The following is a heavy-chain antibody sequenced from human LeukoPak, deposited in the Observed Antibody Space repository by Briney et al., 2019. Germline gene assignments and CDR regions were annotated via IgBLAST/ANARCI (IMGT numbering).Heavy chain of an antibody. V-gene: IGHV3-43*01. CDR1: GCMFDDYT. CDR2: INWDGGSR. Sequence: GGSLRLSCAASGCMFDDYTRHWVRQAPGKGLEWVSLINWDGGSRYYAASVKGRFTVFRDNSKNSLYLQMNSLRTEDTALYYCAKGDVDSPMNFYHWGQGTLVTVSS. J-gene: IGHJ4*02. CDR3: AKGDVDSPMNFYH. D-gene: IGHD5-18*01.